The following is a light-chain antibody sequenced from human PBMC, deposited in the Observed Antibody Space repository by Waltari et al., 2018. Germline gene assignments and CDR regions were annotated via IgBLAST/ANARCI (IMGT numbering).Light chain of an antibody. Sequence: QSVLTQPPSASGTPGQRVTISCSGSGSNIGSNSVHWFQQVPGTAPKLLIYSNNQWPSGVPDRFSGSKSGTSASLAISGLQSEDEADYYCAAWDDSLNGYVFGTGTKVTVL. CDR1: GSNIGSNS. CDR2: SNN. CDR3: AAWDDSLNGYV. V-gene: IGLV1-44*01. J-gene: IGLJ1*01.